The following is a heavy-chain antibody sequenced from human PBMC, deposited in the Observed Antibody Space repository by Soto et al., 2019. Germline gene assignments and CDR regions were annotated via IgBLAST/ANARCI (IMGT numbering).Heavy chain of an antibody. CDR1: GFNFKNYE. Sequence: GGSLRLSCAASGFNFKNYEMTWVRQAPGKGLEWVSYISNGGAAIDYADSVKGRFTVSRDNAENSLYLQMTSLRAEDTAVYFCARASSGSGTYGWFDPWGQGTLVTVSS. D-gene: IGHD3-10*01. J-gene: IGHJ5*02. CDR2: ISNGGAAI. V-gene: IGHV3-48*03. CDR3: ARASSGSGTYGWFDP.